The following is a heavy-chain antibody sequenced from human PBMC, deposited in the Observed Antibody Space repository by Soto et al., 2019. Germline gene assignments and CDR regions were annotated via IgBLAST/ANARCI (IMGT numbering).Heavy chain of an antibody. CDR1: GFTFDDYA. J-gene: IGHJ5*02. V-gene: IGHV3-48*01. Sequence: HPGGSLRLSCAASGFTFDDYAMTWVRQAPGKGLEWVSYISSSSSTIYYADSVKGRFTISRDNAKNSLYLQMNSLRAEDTAVYYCARDSGSSWQEKNNLFDPWGQGTLVTVSS. CDR3: ARDSGSSWQEKNNLFDP. D-gene: IGHD6-13*01. CDR2: ISSSSSTI.